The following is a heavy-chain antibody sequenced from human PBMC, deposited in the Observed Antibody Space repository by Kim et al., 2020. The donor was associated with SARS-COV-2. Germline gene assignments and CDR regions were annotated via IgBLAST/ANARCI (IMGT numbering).Heavy chain of an antibody. CDR3: AKPGDSSSWNGDFQH. D-gene: IGHD6-13*01. CDR2: ISGSGGST. J-gene: IGHJ1*01. V-gene: IGHV3-23*01. Sequence: GGSLRLSCAASGFTFSSYAMSWVRQAPGKGLEWVSAISGSGGSTYYADSVKGRFTISRDNSKNTLYLQMNSLRAEDTAVYYCAKPGDSSSWNGDFQHWGQGTLVTVSS. CDR1: GFTFSSYA.